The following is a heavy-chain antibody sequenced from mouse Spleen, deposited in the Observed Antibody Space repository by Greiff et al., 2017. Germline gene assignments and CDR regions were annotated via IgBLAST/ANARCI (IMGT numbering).Heavy chain of an antibody. CDR1: GFTFSDYY. Sequence: EVKVEESEGGLVQPGSSMKLSCTASGFTFSDYYMAWVRQVPEKGLEWVANINYDGSSTYYLDSLKSRFIISRDNAKNILYLQMSSLKSEDTATYYCAREVIYDGYEGYAMDYWGQGTSVTVSS. J-gene: IGHJ4*01. D-gene: IGHD2-3*01. V-gene: IGHV5-16*01. CDR3: AREVIYDGYEGYAMDY. CDR2: INYDGSST.